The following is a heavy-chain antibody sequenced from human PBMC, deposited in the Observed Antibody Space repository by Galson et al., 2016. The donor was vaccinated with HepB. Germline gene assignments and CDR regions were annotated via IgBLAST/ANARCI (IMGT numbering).Heavy chain of an antibody. CDR2: INYAGNT. J-gene: IGHJ5*02. CDR1: NGFFNDHY. D-gene: IGHD2-15*01. V-gene: IGHV4-34*01. Sequence: SETLSLTCGVYNGFFNDHYWSWIRQPPGKGLEWIGEINYAGNTKYNPSLKSRVTLSVDTSKKQFSLKLNSMTAADTAVYFCARVVVAATNWFDPWGQGTLVTVSS. CDR3: ARVVVAATNWFDP.